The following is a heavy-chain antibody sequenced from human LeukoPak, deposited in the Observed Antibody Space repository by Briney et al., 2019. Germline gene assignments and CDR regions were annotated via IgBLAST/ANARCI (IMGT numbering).Heavy chain of an antibody. Sequence: PTLACPIQTLTLTCNFSGLSLSTSGVGVGLIRQPPGKALAWLALIYWNDDKRYSPSLKSRLTITKDTSKNQVVLTMTNMDPVDTATYYCAQYRYILTGYKYWGQGTLVTVSS. J-gene: IGHJ4*02. D-gene: IGHD3-9*01. CDR3: AQYRYILTGYKY. CDR2: IYWNDDK. CDR1: GLSLSTSGVG. V-gene: IGHV2-5*01.